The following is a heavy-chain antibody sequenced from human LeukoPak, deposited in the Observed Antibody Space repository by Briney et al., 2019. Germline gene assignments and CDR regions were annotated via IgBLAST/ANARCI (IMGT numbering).Heavy chain of an antibody. CDR1: GYTFTGYY. D-gene: IGHD5-18*01. J-gene: IGHJ4*02. V-gene: IGHV1-46*01. CDR2: INPSGGST. Sequence: ASVKVSCKASGYTFTGYYMHWVRQAPGQGLEWMGIINPSGGSTSYAQKFQGRVTMTRDMSTSTVYMELSSLRSEDTAVYYCARDGRRGYSYGFWGQGTLVTVSS. CDR3: ARDGRRGYSYGF.